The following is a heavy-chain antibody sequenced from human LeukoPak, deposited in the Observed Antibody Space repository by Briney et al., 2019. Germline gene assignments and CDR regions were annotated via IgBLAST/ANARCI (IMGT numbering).Heavy chain of an antibody. CDR2: ISGSGGST. CDR1: GFNFSSYS. Sequence: GGSLRLSCAASGFNFSSYSMNWVRQAPGKGLEWVSAISGSGGSTYYADSVKGRFTISRDNSENTLYLQMNSLRAEDTAVYYCARMPSVDKFYWYSDLWGRGTLVTVSS. D-gene: IGHD2-2*01. V-gene: IGHV3-23*01. J-gene: IGHJ2*01. CDR3: ARMPSVDKFYWYSDL.